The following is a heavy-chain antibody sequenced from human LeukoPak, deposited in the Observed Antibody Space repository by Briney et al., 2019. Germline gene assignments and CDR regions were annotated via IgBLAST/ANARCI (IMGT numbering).Heavy chain of an antibody. CDR2: ISGTSSII. CDR3: AKDPGDGSSGWYVYFDY. Sequence: GGSLRLSCAASGFTFNSYSMNWVRQAPGKGLEWNSYISGTSSIINYADSVKGRFTISRDNAKNSLYLQMNSLRAEDTAVYYCAKDPGDGSSGWYVYFDYWGQGTLVTVSS. V-gene: IGHV3-48*04. CDR1: GFTFNSYS. J-gene: IGHJ4*02. D-gene: IGHD6-19*01.